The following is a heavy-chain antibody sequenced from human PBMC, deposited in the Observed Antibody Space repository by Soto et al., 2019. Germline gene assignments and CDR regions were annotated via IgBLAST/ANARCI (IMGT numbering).Heavy chain of an antibody. D-gene: IGHD4-17*01. J-gene: IGHJ3*02. Sequence: SETLSLTCTVSGGSISSYYWSWIRQPPGKGLEWIGYIYYSGSTNYNPSLKSRVTISVDTSKNQFSLKLSSVTAADTAVYYCARGGFATVTTWFSDAFDIWGQGTMVT. CDR1: GGSISSYY. CDR2: IYYSGST. CDR3: ARGGFATVTTWFSDAFDI. V-gene: IGHV4-59*01.